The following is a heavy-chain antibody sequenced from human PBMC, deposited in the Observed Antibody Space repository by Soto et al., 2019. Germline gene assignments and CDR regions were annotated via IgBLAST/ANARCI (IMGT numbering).Heavy chain of an antibody. CDR1: GFTFSSYA. Sequence: QVQLMESGGGVVQPGRSLRLSCAASGFTFSSYAMHWVRQAPGKGLEWVAVISYDGSNKYYADSVKGRFTISRDNSKNTLYLQMNSLRAEDTAVYYCAREKYSSSDYWGQGTLVTVSS. J-gene: IGHJ4*02. D-gene: IGHD6-6*01. V-gene: IGHV3-30-3*01. CDR3: AREKYSSSDY. CDR2: ISYDGSNK.